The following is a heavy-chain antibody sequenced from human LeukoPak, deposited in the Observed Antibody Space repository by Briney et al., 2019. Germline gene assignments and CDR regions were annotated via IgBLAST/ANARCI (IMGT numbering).Heavy chain of an antibody. Sequence: GGSLRLSCAASGFTFDDYAMHWVRQAPGKGLEWVSGISWNSGSIGYADSVKGRFTISRDNAKNSLYLQMNSLRAEDMALYCCAKDKHGEGHDAFDIWGQGTMVTVSS. CDR1: GFTFDDYA. D-gene: IGHD4-17*01. CDR2: ISWNSGSI. J-gene: IGHJ3*02. V-gene: IGHV3-9*03. CDR3: AKDKHGEGHDAFDI.